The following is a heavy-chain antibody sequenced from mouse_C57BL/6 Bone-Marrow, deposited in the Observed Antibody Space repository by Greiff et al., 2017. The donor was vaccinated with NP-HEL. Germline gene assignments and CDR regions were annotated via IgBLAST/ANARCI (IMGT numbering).Heavy chain of an antibody. Sequence: QVQLQQPGAELVRPGTSVKLSCKASGYTFTSYWMHWVKQRPGQGLEWIGVIDPSDSYTNYNQKFKGKATLTVDPSSSTAYMQLSSLTSEDSAVYYCARVSTMVKWLACWGQGTLVTVSA. J-gene: IGHJ3*01. V-gene: IGHV1-59*01. D-gene: IGHD2-2*01. CDR3: ARVSTMVKWLAC. CDR2: IDPSDSYT. CDR1: GYTFTSYW.